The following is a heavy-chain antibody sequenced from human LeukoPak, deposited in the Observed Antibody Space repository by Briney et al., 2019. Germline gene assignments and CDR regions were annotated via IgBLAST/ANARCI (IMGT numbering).Heavy chain of an antibody. CDR1: GYTFSTYY. V-gene: IGHV1-2*02. CDR3: ARDLSGYCTNGVCPPFDP. Sequence: GASVKVSCKASGYTFSTYYMHWVRQAPGQGLEWMGWMHPDSGDTNFQGRVTMTRDTSISTAYMELSRLRSDDTAVYYCARDLSGYCTNGVCPPFDPWGQGTLVTVSS. J-gene: IGHJ5*02. D-gene: IGHD2-8*01. CDR2: MHPDSGDT.